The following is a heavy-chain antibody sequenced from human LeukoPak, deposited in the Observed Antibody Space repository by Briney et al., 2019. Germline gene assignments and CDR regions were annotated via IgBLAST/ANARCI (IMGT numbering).Heavy chain of an antibody. J-gene: IGHJ4*02. V-gene: IGHV3-9*01. Sequence: GGSLGLSCAASGFTFDDYAMHWVRQAPGKGLEWVSGISWNSGSIGYADSVKGRFTISRDNAKNSLYLQMNSLRAEDTALYYCAKGGGYSYGQPIDYWGQGTLVTVSS. CDR1: GFTFDDYA. CDR2: ISWNSGSI. CDR3: AKGGGYSYGQPIDY. D-gene: IGHD5-18*01.